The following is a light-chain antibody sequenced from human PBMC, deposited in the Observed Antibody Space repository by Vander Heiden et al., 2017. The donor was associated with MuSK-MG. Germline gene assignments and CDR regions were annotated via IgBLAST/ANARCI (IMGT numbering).Light chain of an antibody. CDR1: NIGSKS. CDR2: YDS. Sequence: PGKTARITCGGNNIGSKSVHWYQQKPGQAPVLVIYYDSDRPSGIPERFSGSNSGNTATLTISRVEAGDEADYYCQVWDSSSDPHAVFGGGTKLTVL. CDR3: QVWDSSSDPHAV. J-gene: IGLJ7*01. V-gene: IGLV3-21*04.